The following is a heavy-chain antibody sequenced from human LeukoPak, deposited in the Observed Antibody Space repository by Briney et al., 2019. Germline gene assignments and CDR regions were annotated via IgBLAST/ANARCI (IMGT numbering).Heavy chain of an antibody. D-gene: IGHD5-24*01. CDR2: INPNTGGT. CDR1: GYTLTGYY. Sequence: GSVKVSRKASGYTLTGYYMKWVGQAPGQRLEWMGRINPNTGGTNYAQNFQGSVTMTRDTSITTVYMELSRLRSDDTAVYYCARVGDGLNDGFDIWGQGTMVTVSS. J-gene: IGHJ3*02. CDR3: ARVGDGLNDGFDI. V-gene: IGHV1-2*06.